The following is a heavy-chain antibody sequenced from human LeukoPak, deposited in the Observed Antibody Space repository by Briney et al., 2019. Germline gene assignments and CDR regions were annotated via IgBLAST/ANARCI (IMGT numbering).Heavy chain of an antibody. V-gene: IGHV1-69*13. D-gene: IGHD3-9*01. Sequence: SVKVSCKASERTFSSYAISWVRQAPGQGLEWMGGIIPIFGTANYAQKFQGRVTITADESTSTAYMELSSLRSEDTAVYYCATNDILTGFNWFDPWGQGTLVTVSS. J-gene: IGHJ5*02. CDR2: IIPIFGTA. CDR1: ERTFSSYA. CDR3: ATNDILTGFNWFDP.